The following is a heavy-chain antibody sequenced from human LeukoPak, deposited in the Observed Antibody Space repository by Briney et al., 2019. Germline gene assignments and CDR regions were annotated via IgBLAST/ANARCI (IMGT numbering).Heavy chain of an antibody. V-gene: IGHV3-23*01. Sequence: PGGSLRLSCAASGFTFGTYAMSWVRQAPGKGLEWVSTISVGGGNTYYADSVKGRFTISRDTSKNTLYLQMNSLRAEDTAVYYCAKMDSGSYYGGYYFDYWGQGTLVTVSS. CDR1: GFTFGTYA. J-gene: IGHJ4*02. CDR3: AKMDSGSYYGGYYFDY. D-gene: IGHD1-26*01. CDR2: ISVGGGNT.